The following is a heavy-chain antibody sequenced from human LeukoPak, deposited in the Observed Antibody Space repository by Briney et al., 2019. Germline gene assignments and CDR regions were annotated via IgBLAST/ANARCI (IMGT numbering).Heavy chain of an antibody. Sequence: GGSLRLSCAASGFTSSSYGMHWVRQAPGKGLEWVAVIWYDGSNKYYADSVKGRFTISRDNSKNTLYLQMNSLRAEDTAVYYCARDSTPRHYDFWSGYYIGTWFDPWGQGTLVTVSS. CDR3: ARDSTPRHYDFWSGYYIGTWFDP. D-gene: IGHD3-3*01. CDR2: IWYDGSNK. CDR1: GFTSSSYG. V-gene: IGHV3-33*01. J-gene: IGHJ5*02.